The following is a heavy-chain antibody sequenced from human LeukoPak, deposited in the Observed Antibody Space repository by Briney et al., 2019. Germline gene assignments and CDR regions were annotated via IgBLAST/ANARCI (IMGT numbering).Heavy chain of an antibody. CDR2: IIPIFGSS. V-gene: IGHV1-69*06. CDR1: GGTFNNYA. Sequence: SVKVSCKASGGTFNNYAINWVRQAPGQGLEWMGGIIPIFGSSNYAQKFQGRVTITADKSTSTAYMELSSLRSEDTAVYYCAGAGAYCSSTSCWGSFDPWGQGTLVTVSS. D-gene: IGHD2-2*01. CDR3: AGAGAYCSSTSCWGSFDP. J-gene: IGHJ5*02.